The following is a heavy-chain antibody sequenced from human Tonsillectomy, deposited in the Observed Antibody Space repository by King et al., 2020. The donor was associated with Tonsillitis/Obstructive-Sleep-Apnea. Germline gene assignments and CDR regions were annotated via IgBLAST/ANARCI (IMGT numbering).Heavy chain of an antibody. CDR3: ARVLGVPYGAFEI. V-gene: IGHV4-34*01. J-gene: IGHJ3*02. D-gene: IGHD3-10*01. CDR2: INHSGST. Sequence: VQLQQWGAGLLKPSETLSLTCAVYGGSFSGYYWSWIRQPPGKGLEWIGEINHSGSTNYNPSLKSRVTRSVDTSKNQFSLKLSSVTAADTAVYYCARVLGVPYGAFEIWGQGTMVTVSS. CDR1: GGSFSGYY.